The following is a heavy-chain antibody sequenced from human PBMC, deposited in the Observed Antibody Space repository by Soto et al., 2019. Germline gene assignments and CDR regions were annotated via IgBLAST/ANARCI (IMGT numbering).Heavy chain of an antibody. V-gene: IGHV3-7*01. CDR2: IKQDGSEK. J-gene: IGHJ4*02. Sequence: GGSLRLSCAASGFTFSSYWMSWVRQAPGKGLEWVANIKQDGSEKYYVDSVKGRFTISRDNAKNSLYLQMNSLRAEDTAVYYCARDREVYDYIWGSYPYWGQGTLVTVSS. D-gene: IGHD3-16*02. CDR3: ARDREVYDYIWGSYPY. CDR1: GFTFSSYW.